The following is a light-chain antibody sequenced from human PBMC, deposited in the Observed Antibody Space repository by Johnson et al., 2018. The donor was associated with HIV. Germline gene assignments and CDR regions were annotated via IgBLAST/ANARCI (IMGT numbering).Light chain of an antibody. J-gene: IGLJ1*01. CDR3: GTWDTSLSAFV. CDR1: SSNIGDNY. V-gene: IGLV1-51*01. CDR2: ENN. Sequence: QSALTQPPSVSAAPGQKVTISCSGSSSNIGDNYVSWYRQLPGTAPKLLIYENNTRPLGIPDRFSGSKSGTSATLGITGLQTGDEADFYCGTWDTSLSAFVFGTGPKVTV.